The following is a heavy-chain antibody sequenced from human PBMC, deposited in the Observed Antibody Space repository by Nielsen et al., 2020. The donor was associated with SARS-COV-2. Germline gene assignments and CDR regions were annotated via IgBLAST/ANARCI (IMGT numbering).Heavy chain of an antibody. Sequence: GSLRLSCTVSGGSISSSSYYWGWIRQPPGKGLEWIGSIYYSGSSDYNPSLKSRVTISVDTSKNQFSLKLSSVTAADTAVYYCARVTLGYCSTATCNWFDPWGQGTLVTVSS. V-gene: IGHV4-39*07. J-gene: IGHJ5*02. CDR3: ARVTLGYCSTATCNWFDP. D-gene: IGHD2-2*01. CDR2: IYYSGSS. CDR1: GGSISSSSYY.